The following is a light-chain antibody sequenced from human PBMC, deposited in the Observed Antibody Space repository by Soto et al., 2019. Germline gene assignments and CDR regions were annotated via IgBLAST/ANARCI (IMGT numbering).Light chain of an antibody. J-gene: IGKJ5*01. Sequence: EIVLTQSPATLSLSPGERATLSCRASQSVSSYLAWYHKKPGQPPRLLIYDASKRATGTPARFSGSGSGTDFTLTISSLEPEDFAVYYCRQRSDWPITFGQGTRWRL. CDR2: DAS. V-gene: IGKV3-11*01. CDR3: RQRSDWPIT. CDR1: QSVSSY.